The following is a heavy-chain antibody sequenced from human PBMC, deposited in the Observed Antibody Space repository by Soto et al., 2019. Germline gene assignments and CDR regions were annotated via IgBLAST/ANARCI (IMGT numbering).Heavy chain of an antibody. J-gene: IGHJ6*02. V-gene: IGHV1-69*06. CDR3: ARIGYSSRNYYYGMDV. CDR1: GGTLSSYA. D-gene: IGHD5-18*01. CDR2: IIPIFGTA. Sequence: SVKVSCKASGGTLSSYAISWVRQAPGQGLEWMGGIIPIFGTANYAQKFQGQVTISADKSISTAYLQWSSLKASDTAMYYCARIGYSSRNYYYGMDVWGQGTTVTVSS.